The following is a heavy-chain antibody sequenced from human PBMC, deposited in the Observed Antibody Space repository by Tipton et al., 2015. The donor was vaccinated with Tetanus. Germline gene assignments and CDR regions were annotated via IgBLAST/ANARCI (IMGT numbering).Heavy chain of an antibody. CDR3: ARIGWLQQNKPAFDI. CDR2: VHYSGST. CDR1: IGSINSGSYH. J-gene: IGHJ3*02. V-gene: IGHV4-61*01. Sequence: TLSLTCAVSIGSINSGSYHWDWIRQPPGRGLEWIGYVHYSGSTNYSPSLRSRATLSVDTSKNQFSLKLSSVTAADTAVYYCARIGWLQQNKPAFDIWGQGTVVTVSS. D-gene: IGHD6-19*01.